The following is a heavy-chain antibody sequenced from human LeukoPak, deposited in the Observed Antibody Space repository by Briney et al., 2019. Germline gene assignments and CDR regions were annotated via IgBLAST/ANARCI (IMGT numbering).Heavy chain of an antibody. V-gene: IGHV3-23*01. D-gene: IGHD1-1*01. CDR3: AKDRKWPGRTDYFDY. J-gene: IGHJ4*02. CDR2: ISGSGGST. CDR1: GFTFSSYA. Sequence: GGSLRLSCAASGFTFSSYAMSWVRQAPGKGREWVSAISGSGGSTYYADSVKGRFTISRDNSKNTLYLQMNSLRAEDTAVYYCAKDRKWPGRTDYFDYWGQGTLVTVSS.